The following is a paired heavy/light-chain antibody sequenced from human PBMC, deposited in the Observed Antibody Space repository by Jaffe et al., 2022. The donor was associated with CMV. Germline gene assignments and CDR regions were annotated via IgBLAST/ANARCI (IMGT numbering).Light chain of an antibody. Sequence: EIVMTQSPATLSVSPGERATLSCRASQSVSSNLAWYQQKPGQAPRLLIDGASTRATGIPARFSGSGSGTEFTLTISSLQSEDFAVYYCQQYNNWPITFGQGTRLEIK. CDR2: GAS. CDR1: QSVSSN. V-gene: IGKV3-15*01. J-gene: IGKJ5*01. CDR3: QQYNNWPIT.
Heavy chain of an antibody. Sequence: EVQVVESGGGLVQPGGSLRLSCAASGFTFSSYAMSWVRQAPGKGLEWVSGVSRSGDSTNYADSVKGRFTISRDNSKNTVYLQMNSLRAEDTAVYYCAKAGLSAMVEYYYYYYMDVWGKGTTVTVSS. CDR2: VSRSGDST. J-gene: IGHJ6*03. V-gene: IGHV3-23*04. D-gene: IGHD5-18*01. CDR3: AKAGLSAMVEYYYYYYMDV. CDR1: GFTFSSYA.